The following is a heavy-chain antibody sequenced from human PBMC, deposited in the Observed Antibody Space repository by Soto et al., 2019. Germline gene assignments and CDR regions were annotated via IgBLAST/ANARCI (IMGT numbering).Heavy chain of an antibody. V-gene: IGHV4-31*03. D-gene: IGHD3-16*01. CDR1: GGSISSGGYY. Sequence: SETLSLTCTVSGGSISSGGYYWSWIRQHPGKGLEWIGYIYNSGTYYNPSLKSRVIISVGTSNNQFSLKLSSVTAADTAVYYCAREEGGFYNEMEVSGRVTPITVSS. CDR2: IYNSGT. J-gene: IGHJ6*02. CDR3: AREEGGFYNEMEV.